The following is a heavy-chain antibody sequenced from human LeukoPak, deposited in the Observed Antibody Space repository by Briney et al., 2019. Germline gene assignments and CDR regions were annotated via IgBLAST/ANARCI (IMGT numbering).Heavy chain of an antibody. J-gene: IGHJ4*02. CDR1: GGSISSSSYY. V-gene: IGHV4-39*07. CDR2: IYHSGST. D-gene: IGHD3-16*02. Sequence: SETLSLTCTVSGGSISSSSYYWGWIRQPPGKGLEWIGSIYHSGSTYYNPSLKSRVTISVDTSKNQFSLKLSSVTAADTAVYYCARDRDYVWGSYRPFDYWGQGTLVTVSS. CDR3: ARDRDYVWGSYRPFDY.